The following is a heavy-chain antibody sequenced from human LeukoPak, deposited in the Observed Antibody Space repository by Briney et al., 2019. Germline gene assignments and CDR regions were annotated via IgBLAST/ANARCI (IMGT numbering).Heavy chain of an antibody. CDR1: GFTFDDYA. Sequence: GGSLRLSCAASGFTFDDYAMHWVRQTPGKGLEWVSGINWKSGSIGYADSVKGRFTISRDNAENSLYLQMNSLRAEDTAVYYCARGFYGGYDYWGQGILVTISS. CDR2: INWKSGSI. CDR3: ARGFYGGYDY. J-gene: IGHJ4*02. D-gene: IGHD4-23*01. V-gene: IGHV3-9*01.